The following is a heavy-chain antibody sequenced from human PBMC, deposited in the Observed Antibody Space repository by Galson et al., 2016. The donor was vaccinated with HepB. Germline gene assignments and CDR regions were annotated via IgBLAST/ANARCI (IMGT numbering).Heavy chain of an antibody. J-gene: IGHJ4*02. CDR2: IKTDGSEK. CDR3: ATPITGYSSSWYGSFDY. D-gene: IGHD6-13*01. Sequence: SLRLSCAASGFTFSSYWMRWVRQAPGKGLECVANIKTDGSEKSYVDSVKGRFTISRDNSKNTLYLQMNSLRAEDTAVYYCATPITGYSSSWYGSFDYWGQGTLVTVSS. CDR1: GFTFSSYW. V-gene: IGHV3-7*03.